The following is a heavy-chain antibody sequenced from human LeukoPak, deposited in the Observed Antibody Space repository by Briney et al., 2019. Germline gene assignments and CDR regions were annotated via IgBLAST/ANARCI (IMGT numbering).Heavy chain of an antibody. CDR1: GFAFSRYG. CDR2: IWDDGSNQ. CDR3: ARGRGSSWYFDY. V-gene: IGHV3-33*01. J-gene: IGHJ4*02. D-gene: IGHD6-13*01. Sequence: GRSLRLSCAASGFAFSRYGMHWVRQAPGKGLEWVAVIWDDGSNQKYADSVKGRFTISRDNSKNTLYQQMNSLRAEDTAVYYCARGRGSSWYFDYWGQGTLVTVSS.